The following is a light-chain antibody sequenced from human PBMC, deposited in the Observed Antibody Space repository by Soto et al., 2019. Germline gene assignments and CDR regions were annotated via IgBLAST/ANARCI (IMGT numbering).Light chain of an antibody. CDR2: GAS. Sequence: EIVLTQSPGTLSLSPGERATLSCRASQSVTNNYLAWFQQKPVQAPRLLMYGASSRATGIPDRFSGSGSGTDFTLTITRLEPEDFAVYYCQQYASSRTFGQGTKVDIK. V-gene: IGKV3-20*01. J-gene: IGKJ1*01. CDR1: QSVTNNY. CDR3: QQYASSRT.